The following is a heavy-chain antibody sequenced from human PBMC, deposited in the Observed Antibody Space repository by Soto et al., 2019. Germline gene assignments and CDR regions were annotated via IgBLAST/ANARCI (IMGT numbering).Heavy chain of an antibody. Sequence: SVKVSCKASGGTFSSYAISWVRQAPGQGLEWMGGIIPIFGTANYAPKFQGRVTITADESTSTAYMELSSLRSEDTAVYYCASMITLGYCSGGSCYDFDYWG. CDR3: ASMITLGYCSGGSCYDFDY. CDR1: GGTFSSYA. V-gene: IGHV1-69*13. J-gene: IGHJ4*01. D-gene: IGHD2-15*01. CDR2: IIPIFGTA.